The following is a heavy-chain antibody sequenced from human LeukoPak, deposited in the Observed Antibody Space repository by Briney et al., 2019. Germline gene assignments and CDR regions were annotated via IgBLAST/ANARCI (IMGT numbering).Heavy chain of an antibody. V-gene: IGHV3-53*01. D-gene: IGHD4-17*01. CDR2: IYTDGST. Sequence: GGSLRLSCTASGLTLSNYWMIWVRQPPGKGLEWVSIIYTDGSTYYADSVKGRFTISRDNSKNTLYLQMSSLRAEDTAVYYCARDGHGDIDYWGQGTLVTVSS. CDR1: GLTLSNYW. CDR3: ARDGHGDIDY. J-gene: IGHJ4*02.